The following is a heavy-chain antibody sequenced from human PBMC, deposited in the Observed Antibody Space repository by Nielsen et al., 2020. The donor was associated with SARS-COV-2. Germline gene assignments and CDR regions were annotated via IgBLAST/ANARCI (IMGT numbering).Heavy chain of an antibody. CDR2: ISYDGSNK. J-gene: IGHJ4*02. V-gene: IGHV3-30-3*01. CDR3: ARDREPGYNAVDY. Sequence: GGSLRLSCAASGFTFSSYAMHWVRQAPGKGLEWVAVISYDGSNKYYADSVKGRFTISRDNSKNTLYLQMNSLRAEDTAVYYCARDREPGYNAVDYWGQGTLVTVSS. D-gene: IGHD1-14*01. CDR1: GFTFSSYA.